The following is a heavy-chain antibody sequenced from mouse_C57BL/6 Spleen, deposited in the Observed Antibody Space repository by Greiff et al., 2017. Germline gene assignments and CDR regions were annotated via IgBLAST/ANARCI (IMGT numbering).Heavy chain of an antibody. V-gene: IGHV1-61*01. CDR3: ARSVYGSDY. CDR1: GYTFTSYW. D-gene: IGHD2-1*01. CDR2: IYPSDSET. J-gene: IGHJ2*01. Sequence: QVQLQQPGAELVRPGSSVKLSCKASGYTFTSYWMDWVKQRPGQGLEWIGNIYPSDSETHYNQKFKDKATFTVDKSSSTAYMQLSSLTSEDSAVYYCARSVYGSDYWGQGTTLTVSS.